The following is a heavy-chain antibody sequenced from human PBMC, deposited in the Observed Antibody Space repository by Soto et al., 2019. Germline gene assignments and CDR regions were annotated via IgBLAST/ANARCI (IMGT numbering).Heavy chain of an antibody. Sequence: SETLSLTSAVYGGSFSCYYWSWIRQPPGKGLEWIGEIILSGSTNYNPSLKSRVTISVDTSKNQFSLKLSSVTAADTAVYYCARGNYYGSGSYDCWGQGTLVTVSS. V-gene: IGHV4-34*01. CDR1: GGSFSCYY. CDR3: ARGNYYGSGSYDC. J-gene: IGHJ4*02. CDR2: IILSGST. D-gene: IGHD3-10*01.